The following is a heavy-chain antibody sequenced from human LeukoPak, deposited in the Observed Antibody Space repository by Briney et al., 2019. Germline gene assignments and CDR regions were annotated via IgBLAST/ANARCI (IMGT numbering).Heavy chain of an antibody. CDR1: GYTFTDYN. D-gene: IGHD6-19*01. V-gene: IGHV1-2*02. Sequence: ASVKVSCKASGYTFTDYNMHWVRQAPGQGREWMGWINPNSGGTNYAQKFQGRVTMTRDTSISTVYMELSRLRSDDTAVYYCAREEGSGCYDYWGQGTMVTVSS. J-gene: IGHJ4*02. CDR3: AREEGSGCYDY. CDR2: INPNSGGT.